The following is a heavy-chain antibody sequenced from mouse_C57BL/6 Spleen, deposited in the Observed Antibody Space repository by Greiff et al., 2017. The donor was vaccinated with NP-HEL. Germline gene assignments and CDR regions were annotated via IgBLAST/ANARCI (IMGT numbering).Heavy chain of an antibody. CDR2: ISSGGSYT. D-gene: IGHD1-1*01. CDR1: GFTFSSYG. Sequence: EVMLVESGGDLVKPGGSLKLSCAASGFTFSSYGMSWVRQTPDKRLEWVATISSGGSYTYYPDSVKGRFTISRDNAKNTLYLQMSSLKSEDTAMYYCARVITTVVQYYFDYWGQGTTLTVSS. CDR3: ARVITTVVQYYFDY. V-gene: IGHV5-6*02. J-gene: IGHJ2*01.